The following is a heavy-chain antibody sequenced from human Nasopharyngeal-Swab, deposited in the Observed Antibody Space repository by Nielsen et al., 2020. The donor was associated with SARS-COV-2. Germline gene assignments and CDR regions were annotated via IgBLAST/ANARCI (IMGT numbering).Heavy chain of an antibody. V-gene: IGHV3-64D*06. CDR3: VKGWYDILTGYYY. CDR2: ISDNGGTT. CDR1: GFTFSTYA. J-gene: IGHJ4*02. D-gene: IGHD3-9*01. Sequence: GESLKISCSASGFTFSTYAMHWVRQAPGKGLEYVSAISDNGGTTYYADSVKGRFTMSRDNSKNTLYLQMNSPRIEDTAVYYCVKGWYDILTGYYYWGQGTLVTVSS.